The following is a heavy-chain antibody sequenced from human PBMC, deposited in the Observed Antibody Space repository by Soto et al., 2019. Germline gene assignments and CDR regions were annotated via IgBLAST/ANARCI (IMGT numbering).Heavy chain of an antibody. J-gene: IGHJ4*02. CDR3: ATRYSYVHF. CDR2: INPNSGDT. Sequence: ASVKVSCKSSGYAFTGYYIHWVRQAPGQGLEWMGWINPNSGDTNYAQKFQGRVTMTRDTSFSTAYMELSSLRSDDTAVYYCATRYSYVHFWGQGTLVTVSS. V-gene: IGHV1-2*02. D-gene: IGHD5-18*01. CDR1: GYAFTGYY.